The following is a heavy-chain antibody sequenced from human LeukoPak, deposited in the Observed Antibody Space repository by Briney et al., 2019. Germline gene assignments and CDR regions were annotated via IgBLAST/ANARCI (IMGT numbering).Heavy chain of an antibody. V-gene: IGHV1-18*01. CDR1: GYTFTSYG. D-gene: IGHD5-24*01. CDR3: ARSRDGYNWAFDY. CDR2: ISVYNGNT. Sequence: GASVKVSFKSSGYTFTSYGIRWVRQAPGQGLEWMGWISVYNGNTNYAQTLQGRVTMTTDTSTSTAYMELRSLRSDDTAVYYCARSRDGYNWAFDYWGQGTLVTVSS. J-gene: IGHJ4*02.